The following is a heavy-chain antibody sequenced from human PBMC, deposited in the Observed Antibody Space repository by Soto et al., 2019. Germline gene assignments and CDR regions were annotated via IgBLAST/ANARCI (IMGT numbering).Heavy chain of an antibody. D-gene: IGHD3-10*01. CDR1: GDSISSGGYS. J-gene: IGHJ4*02. CDR2: IYQSGST. Sequence: PSETLSLTCAVSGDSISSGGYSWTWIRQPPGKGLEWIGHIYQSGSTLYNPSLESRVAISVDKSKNLFSLELSSVTAADTAVYYCAREEITMVRGVIIMGVPFRGQGTLVTVSS. CDR3: AREEITMVRGVIIMGVPF. V-gene: IGHV4-30-2*01.